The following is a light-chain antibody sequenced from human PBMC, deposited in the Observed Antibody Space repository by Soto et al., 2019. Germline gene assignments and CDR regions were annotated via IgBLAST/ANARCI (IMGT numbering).Light chain of an antibody. V-gene: IGLV2-14*03. J-gene: IGLJ1*01. CDR3: ISYTDRQSYL. Sequence: GASSDIGSYNHVAWYQQFPGKSPKLMIYAVSDRPPGVSDRFSGSKSGITASLTISGLQTEDEADYYCISYTDRQSYLFGTGTKVTVL. CDR1: SSDIGSYNH. CDR2: AVS.